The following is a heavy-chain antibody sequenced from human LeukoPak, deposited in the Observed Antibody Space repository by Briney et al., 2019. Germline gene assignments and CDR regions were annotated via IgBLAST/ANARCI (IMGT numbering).Heavy chain of an antibody. V-gene: IGHV3-33*01. J-gene: IGHJ4*02. CDR2: IWYDGSNK. CDR3: AREGKITMIADY. D-gene: IGHD3-22*01. Sequence: GGSLRLSCAASGFTFSSYGMHWVRQAPGKGLEWVTVIWYDGSNKYYADSVKGRFTISRDNSKNTLYLQMNSLRAEDTAVCYCAREGKITMIADYWGQGTLVTVSS. CDR1: GFTFSSYG.